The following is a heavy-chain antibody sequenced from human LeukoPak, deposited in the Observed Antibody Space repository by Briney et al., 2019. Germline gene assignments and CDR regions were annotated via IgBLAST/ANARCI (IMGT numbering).Heavy chain of an antibody. CDR1: GGSISSSNW. V-gene: IGHV4-4*02. CDR2: IYHSGST. Sequence: SETPSLTCAVSGGSISSSNWWSWVRQPPGKGLEWIGEIYHSGSTNYNPSLKSRVTISVDKSKNQFSLKLSSVTAADTAVYYCARDRRERIAAAGPLDYWGQGTLVTVSS. D-gene: IGHD6-13*01. J-gene: IGHJ4*02. CDR3: ARDRRERIAAAGPLDY.